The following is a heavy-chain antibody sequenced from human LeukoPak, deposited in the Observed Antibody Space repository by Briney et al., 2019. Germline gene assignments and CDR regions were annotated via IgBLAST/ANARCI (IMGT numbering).Heavy chain of an antibody. J-gene: IGHJ4*02. CDR1: GFTFSSYA. D-gene: IGHD5-18*01. CDR3: AREGLWFTAFDY. CDR2: ISGSGGST. V-gene: IGHV3-23*01. Sequence: GGSLRLSCAASGFTFSSYAMSWVRRAPGKGLEWVSAISGSGGSTYYADSVKGRFTISRDNSKNTLYLQMNSLRAEDTAVYYCAREGLWFTAFDYWGQGTLVNVSS.